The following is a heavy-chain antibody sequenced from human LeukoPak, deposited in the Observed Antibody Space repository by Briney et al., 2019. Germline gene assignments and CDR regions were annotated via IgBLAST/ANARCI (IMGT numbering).Heavy chain of an antibody. D-gene: IGHD6-13*01. J-gene: IGHJ4*02. V-gene: IGHV1-69*05. CDR2: IVPIFGTA. CDR1: GGTFSSYA. Sequence: SVKVSCKASGGTFSSYAITWVRQAPGQGLEWMGRIVPIFGTANYAQKFQGRVTITTDESTSTAYMELSTLRSDDTAVYYCARERPPGDSSNWFLEGYFDIWGQETLVTVSS. CDR3: ARERPPGDSSNWFLEGYFDI.